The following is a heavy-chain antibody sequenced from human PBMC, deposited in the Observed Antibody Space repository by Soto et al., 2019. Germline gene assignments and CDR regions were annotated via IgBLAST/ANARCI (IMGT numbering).Heavy chain of an antibody. D-gene: IGHD2-21*01. CDR3: ARVKRGICGGWENWFDP. CDR1: GYTFTSYG. CDR2: ISAYNGNT. Sequence: QVQLVQSGAEVKKPGASVKVSCKASGYTFTSYGITWVRTAPGQGREWMGWISAYNGNTNYAQKLQGRVTMTTDTSTSTAYMELRSLRSDDTAVYYCARVKRGICGGWENWFDPWGQGTLVTVSS. J-gene: IGHJ5*02. V-gene: IGHV1-18*04.